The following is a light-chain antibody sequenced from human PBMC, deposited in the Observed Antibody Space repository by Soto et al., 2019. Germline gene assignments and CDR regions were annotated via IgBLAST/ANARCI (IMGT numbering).Light chain of an antibody. CDR2: SNN. CDR1: SSNIGSRA. CDR3: AAWDVSLKGLV. V-gene: IGLV1-44*01. J-gene: IGLJ2*01. Sequence: QSALTQPPSTSGTPGQRVTISCSGGSSNIGSRAVNWYQHLPGTAPKLLIYSNNQRPSGVPDRFSGSKSGTSASLAISGLQSEDEADYYCAAWDVSLKGLVFGGGTKLTVL.